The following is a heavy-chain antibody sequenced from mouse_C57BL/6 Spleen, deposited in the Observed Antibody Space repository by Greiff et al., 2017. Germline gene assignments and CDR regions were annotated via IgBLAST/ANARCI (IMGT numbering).Heavy chain of an antibody. CDR3: ARHQTAQSVGFAY. D-gene: IGHD3-2*02. J-gene: IGHJ3*01. CDR2: IWSDGST. V-gene: IGHV2-6-1*01. CDR1: GFSLTSYG. Sequence: VQLQQSGPGLVAPSQSLSITCTVSGFSLTSYGVHWVRQPPGKGLEWLVVIWSDGSTTYNSALKSRLSISKDNSKSQVFVKMNSLQTDDTAMYYCARHQTAQSVGFAYWGQGTLVTVSA.